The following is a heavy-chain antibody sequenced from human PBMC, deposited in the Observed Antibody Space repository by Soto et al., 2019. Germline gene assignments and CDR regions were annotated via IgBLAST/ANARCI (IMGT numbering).Heavy chain of an antibody. CDR1: GFTFDDDA. CDR3: AKDYYFDY. J-gene: IGHJ4*02. V-gene: IGHV3-9*01. CDR2: ISWTSGRI. Sequence: EVQLVETGGGLVQPGRSLNLSCAASGFTFDDDAMHWVRQAPGNGLEWVSGISWTSGRIGYADSVKGRFTISRCNAKNSLYLQMNSLRAEVTALYYCAKDYYFDYWGQGTLDTVSS.